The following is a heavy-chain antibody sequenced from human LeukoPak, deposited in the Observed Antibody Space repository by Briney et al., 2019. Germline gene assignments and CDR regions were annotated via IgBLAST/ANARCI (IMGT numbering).Heavy chain of an antibody. Sequence: GGSLRLSCAASGFTFSSYWMSWVRQAPGKGLEWVSVIYSGGSTYYADSVKGRFTISRDNSKNTLYLQMNSLRAEDTAVYYCARAIVLRFLEWPPDAFDIWGQGTMVTVSS. V-gene: IGHV3-53*01. CDR3: ARAIVLRFLEWPPDAFDI. J-gene: IGHJ3*02. CDR1: GFTFSSYW. D-gene: IGHD3-3*01. CDR2: IYSGGST.